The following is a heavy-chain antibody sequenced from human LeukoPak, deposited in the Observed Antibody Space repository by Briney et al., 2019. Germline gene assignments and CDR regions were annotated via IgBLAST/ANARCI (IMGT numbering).Heavy chain of an antibody. J-gene: IGHJ2*01. CDR1: GGSFSNYY. CDR2: INHSGST. V-gene: IGHV4-34*01. Sequence: SETLSLTCAVYGGSFSNYYWSWIRQPPGKGLEWIGEINHSGSTNYNPSLKSRVTMSVDKSKNQFSLKLNSVTAADTAVYYCARGQFQVDLWGRGTLVTVSS. D-gene: IGHD4-11*01. CDR3: ARGQFQVDL.